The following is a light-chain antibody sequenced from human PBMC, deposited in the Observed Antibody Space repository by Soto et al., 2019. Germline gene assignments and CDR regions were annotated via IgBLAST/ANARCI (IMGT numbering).Light chain of an antibody. V-gene: IGLV2-23*01. J-gene: IGLJ2*01. CDR2: EGS. CDR1: SSDVGSYNL. Sequence: QSVLTQPASVSGSPGQSITISCTGTSSDVGSYNLVSWYQQHPGKAPKLMIYEGSKRPSGVSNRFSGSKSGNTASLTISGLQAEDEADYYCCSYAGSSPVVFGGGTTLTVL. CDR3: CSYAGSSPVV.